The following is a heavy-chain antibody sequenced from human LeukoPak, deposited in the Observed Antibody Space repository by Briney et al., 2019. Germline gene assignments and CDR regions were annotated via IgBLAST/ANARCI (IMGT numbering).Heavy chain of an antibody. CDR1: GFTFGDYA. J-gene: IGHJ5*02. Sequence: GGSLRLSCTASGFTFGDYAMGWFHQAPGKGLEWLGFIRSRTYGGTSEYAASLKGRFTMSRDDSKSIAYLQMNSLKIEDTAVYYCGRAPRPVAWNWFDPWGQGTLVTVSS. D-gene: IGHD2-15*01. CDR3: GRAPRPVAWNWFDP. CDR2: IRSRTYGGTS. V-gene: IGHV3-49*03.